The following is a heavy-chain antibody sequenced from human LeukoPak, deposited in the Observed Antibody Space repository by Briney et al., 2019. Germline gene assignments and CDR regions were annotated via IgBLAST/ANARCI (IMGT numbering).Heavy chain of an antibody. D-gene: IGHD6-19*01. V-gene: IGHV3-30*18. CDR2: ISYDVSNK. J-gene: IGHJ4*02. CDR3: AKGGEAVAGYFDY. Sequence: GGSLRLSCAASGFTFRSYVMHCVRQAPGKGLEWVSVISYDVSNKHYADSVKGRFTISRDNSKNTLYLQMNSLRLEDTAVYYCAKGGEAVAGYFDYWGQGTLVTVSS. CDR1: GFTFRSYV.